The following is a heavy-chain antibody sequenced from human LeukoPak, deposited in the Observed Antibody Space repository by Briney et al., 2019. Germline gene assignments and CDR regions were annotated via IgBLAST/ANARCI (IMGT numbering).Heavy chain of an antibody. J-gene: IGHJ4*02. Sequence: ASVKVSCKAVGGTFSSYAIRWVRQAPVQGLEWRGGIIPIFGTANDAQKFQGRVTSTTDESTRTAYMELSSLRSEDTPVYYCARGNTRGYSYGYFDYWGPGTLVTVSS. V-gene: IGHV1-69*05. CDR1: GGTFSSYA. D-gene: IGHD5-18*01. CDR2: IIPIFGTA. CDR3: ARGNTRGYSYGYFDY.